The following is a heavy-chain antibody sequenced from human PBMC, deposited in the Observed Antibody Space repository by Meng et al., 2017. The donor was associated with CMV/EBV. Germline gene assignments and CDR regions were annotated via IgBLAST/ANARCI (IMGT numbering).Heavy chain of an antibody. J-gene: IGHJ4*02. CDR1: GGAISSGDSY. CDR3: AREGDNPFDY. CDR2: IYYSGST. Sequence: VQLQELCPERVTPPQTLSLSCTVSGGAISSGDSYWSWIRQPPGKGLEWIGYIYYSGSTYYNPSLKSRVTISVDTSKNQFSLKLSSVTAADTAVYYCAREGDNPFDYWGQGTLVTVSS. V-gene: IGHV4-30-4*08. D-gene: IGHD2-21*02.